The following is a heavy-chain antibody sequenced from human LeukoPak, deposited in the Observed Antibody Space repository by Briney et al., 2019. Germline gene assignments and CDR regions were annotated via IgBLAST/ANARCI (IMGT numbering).Heavy chain of an antibody. CDR2: IYYSGST. Sequence: PSETLSLTCTVSGGSISSGGYYWSWIRQHPGKGLEWIGYIYYSGSTYYNPSLKSRVTISVDTSKNQFSLKLSSVTAADTAVYYCARQGGDYGDYFDYWGQGTLVTVSS. J-gene: IGHJ4*02. CDR3: ARQGGDYGDYFDY. V-gene: IGHV4-31*03. CDR1: GGSISSGGYY. D-gene: IGHD4-17*01.